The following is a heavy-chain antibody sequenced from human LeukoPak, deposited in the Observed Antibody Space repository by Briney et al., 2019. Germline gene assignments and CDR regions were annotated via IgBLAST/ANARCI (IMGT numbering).Heavy chain of an antibody. CDR3: AKWRRGHYYGSGTELDY. Sequence: GGSLRLSCAASGFTSSPYGVHWVRQAPGKGLKWLSVISFDGSYQYFADSVRGRFTISTDNSKNTLYLQMNSLRPEDTAVYYCAKWRRGHYYGSGTELDYWGQGTLVTVSS. CDR2: ISFDGSYQ. CDR1: GFTSSPYG. D-gene: IGHD3-10*01. V-gene: IGHV3-30*18. J-gene: IGHJ4*02.